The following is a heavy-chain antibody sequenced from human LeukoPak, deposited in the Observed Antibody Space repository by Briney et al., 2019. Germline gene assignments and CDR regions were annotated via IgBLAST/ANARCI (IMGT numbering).Heavy chain of an antibody. J-gene: IGHJ6*02. V-gene: IGHV3-11*01. CDR1: GFTFSDYY. CDR3: ARTLYDYDYAYYYGMDV. Sequence: GGSLRLSCAVSGFTFSDYYMTWIRQAPGKGLEGMSDVSDSGRTRDYADSVKGRFTVSRHNARNSLYLQMNSLRADDTAVYYCARTLYDYDYAYYYGMDVWGQGTTVTVSS. D-gene: IGHD4-17*01. CDR2: VSDSGRTR.